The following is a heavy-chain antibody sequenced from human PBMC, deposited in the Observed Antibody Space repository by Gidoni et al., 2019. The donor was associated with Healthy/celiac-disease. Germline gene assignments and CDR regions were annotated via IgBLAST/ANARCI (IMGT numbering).Heavy chain of an antibody. V-gene: IGHV4-34*01. D-gene: IGHD2-15*01. J-gene: IGHJ4*02. CDR3: ANNIDCSGGSCYSGG. Sequence: QVQLQQWGAGLLKPSETLSLTCAVYGGSFSGYYWSWIRQPPGKGLEWIGEINHSGSTIYNPSLKSRVTISVDTSKNQFSLKLSSVTAADTAVYYCANNIDCSGGSCYSGGWGQGTLVTVSS. CDR1: GGSFSGYY. CDR2: INHSGST.